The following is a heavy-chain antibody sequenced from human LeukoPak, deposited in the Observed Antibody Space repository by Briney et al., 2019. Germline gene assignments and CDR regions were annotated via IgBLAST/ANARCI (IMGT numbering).Heavy chain of an antibody. CDR3: ARESYGEEDN. J-gene: IGHJ4*02. Sequence: ASVKVSCKASGYTFNSYYMHWVRQAPGQGSEWMGLINPSGGSTSYAQKFQGRDTMTRDTSTSTVYMELSSLRSEDTAVYYCARESYGEEDNWGQGTLVTVSS. D-gene: IGHD4-17*01. V-gene: IGHV1-46*02. CDR1: GYTFNSYY. CDR2: INPSGGST.